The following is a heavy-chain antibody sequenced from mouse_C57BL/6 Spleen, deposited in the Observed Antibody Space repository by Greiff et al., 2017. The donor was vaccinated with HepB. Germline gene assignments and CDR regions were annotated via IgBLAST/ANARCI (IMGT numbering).Heavy chain of an antibody. CDR1: GYTFTSYW. D-gene: IGHD2-10*01. Sequence: QVQLQQPGAELVKPGASVKLSCKASGYTFTSYWMHWVKQRPGQGLEWIGMIHPNSGSTNYNEKFKSKATLTVDKSSSTAYMQLSSLTSEDSAVYYCARGSYYCIFYAMDYWGQGTSVTVSS. J-gene: IGHJ4*01. CDR3: ARGSYYCIFYAMDY. V-gene: IGHV1-64*01. CDR2: IHPNSGST.